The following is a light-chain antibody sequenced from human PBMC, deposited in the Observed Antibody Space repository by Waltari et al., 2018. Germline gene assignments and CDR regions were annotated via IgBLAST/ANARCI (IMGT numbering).Light chain of an antibody. CDR2: DVS. CDR1: ISYFD. V-gene: IGLV2-14*03. J-gene: IGLJ3*02. Sequence: QSALTQPASVSGSPGQSITIFCSGTISYFDVYWYQQHPGKPPKVIIHDVSNRPSGVSNRFSGSKSGNTASLTISGLQAEDEADYYCSSYTTSHSWVFGGGTKLTVL. CDR3: SSYTTSHSWV.